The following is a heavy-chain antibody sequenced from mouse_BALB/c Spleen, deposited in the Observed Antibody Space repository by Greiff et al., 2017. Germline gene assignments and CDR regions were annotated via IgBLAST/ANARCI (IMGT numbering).Heavy chain of an antibody. D-gene: IGHD1-1*01. J-gene: IGHJ2*01. CDR3: ARSITTVHDY. Sequence: QVQLQQSAAELARPGASVKMSCKASGYTFTSYTMHWVKQRPGQGLEWIGYINPSSGYTEYNQKFKDKTTLTADKSSSTAHMQLSSLASEDSAVYYCARSITTVHDYWGQGTTLTVSS. CDR1: GYTFTSYT. V-gene: IGHV1-4*02. CDR2: INPSSGYT.